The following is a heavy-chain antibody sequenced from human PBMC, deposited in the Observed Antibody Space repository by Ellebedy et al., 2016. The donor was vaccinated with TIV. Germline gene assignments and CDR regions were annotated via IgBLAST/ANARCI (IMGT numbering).Heavy chain of an antibody. Sequence: AASVKVSCKASGYTFTGYYIHWVRQAPGQGLEWVGWINPKDGDTAYAHGLQGRLIMTGDTSITTAYMELSWLISYDTAFYYCVRDLTNYGSSSYWGQGTLVTVSS. J-gene: IGHJ4*02. CDR3: VRDLTNYGSSSY. D-gene: IGHD3-22*01. V-gene: IGHV1-2*07. CDR1: GYTFTGYY. CDR2: INPKDGDT.